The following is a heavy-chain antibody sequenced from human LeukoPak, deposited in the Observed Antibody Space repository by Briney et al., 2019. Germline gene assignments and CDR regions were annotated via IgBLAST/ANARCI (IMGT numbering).Heavy chain of an antibody. CDR1: GGSFSGYY. J-gene: IGHJ6*03. D-gene: IGHD1-26*01. V-gene: IGHV4-34*01. Sequence: SETLSLTCAVYGGSFSGYYWSWIRQPPGKGPEWIGEINHSGSTNYNPSLRSRVTISVDTSKNQFSLKLSSVTAADTAVYYCARAGRGSTYYYYYMDVWGKGTTVTVSS. CDR2: INHSGST. CDR3: ARAGRGSTYYYYYMDV.